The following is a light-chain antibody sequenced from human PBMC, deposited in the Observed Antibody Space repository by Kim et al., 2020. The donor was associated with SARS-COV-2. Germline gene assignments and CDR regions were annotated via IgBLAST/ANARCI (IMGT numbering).Light chain of an antibody. Sequence: QTAPLTCTADRNHFGDQAAAWLQQHQGHPPKILSYRNTGRPSGISERFSASRSGNTASLTITALQPEDEADYYCAAWDTSLRYWVFGGGTQLTVL. J-gene: IGLJ3*02. CDR1: RNHFGDQA. CDR2: RNT. V-gene: IGLV10-54*01. CDR3: AAWDTSLRYWV.